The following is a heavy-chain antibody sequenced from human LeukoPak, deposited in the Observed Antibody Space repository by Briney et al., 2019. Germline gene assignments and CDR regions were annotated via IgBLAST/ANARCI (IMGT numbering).Heavy chain of an antibody. CDR3: ARDFANSVYD. J-gene: IGHJ4*02. CDR1: GFTFDDYG. CDR2: INWNGGRT. D-gene: IGHD5/OR15-5a*01. V-gene: IGHV3-20*04. Sequence: EGSLRLSCAASGFTFDDYGMKWVRQAPGKGLEWVSDINWNGGRTAYADSVKGRFTISRDNAKNSLYLQMNSLRVEDTALYYCARDFANSVYDWGQGTLVTVSS.